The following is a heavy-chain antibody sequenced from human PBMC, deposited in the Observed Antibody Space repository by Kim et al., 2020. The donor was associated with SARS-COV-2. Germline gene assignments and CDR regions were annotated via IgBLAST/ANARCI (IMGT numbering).Heavy chain of an antibody. V-gene: IGHV3-15*04. CDR2: IESKTDGGTT. CDR3: TTVSWGSGY. J-gene: IGHJ4*02. Sequence: GGSLRLSCAASGFTFSNAWMSWVRQAPGKGLEWVGRIESKTDGGTTDYAAPVKGRFTISRDDSKNTLYLQMNSLKTEDTAVYYCTTVSWGSGYWGQGTLVTVSS. CDR1: GFTFSNAW. D-gene: IGHD7-27*01.